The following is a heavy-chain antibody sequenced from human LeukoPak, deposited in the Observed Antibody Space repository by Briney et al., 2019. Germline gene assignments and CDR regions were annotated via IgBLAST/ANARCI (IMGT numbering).Heavy chain of an antibody. D-gene: IGHD3-3*01. CDR1: GFTFSSYA. J-gene: IGHJ4*02. CDR3: AKPVLGTFGVVITLYYFDY. V-gene: IGHV3-23*01. CDR2: ISGSGGST. Sequence: GGSLRLSCAASGFTFSSYAMSWVRQAPGKGLEWVSAISGSGGSTYYADSVKGRFTISRDNSKNTLYLQMNSLRAKDTAVYYCAKPVLGTFGVVITLYYFDYWGQGTLVTVSS.